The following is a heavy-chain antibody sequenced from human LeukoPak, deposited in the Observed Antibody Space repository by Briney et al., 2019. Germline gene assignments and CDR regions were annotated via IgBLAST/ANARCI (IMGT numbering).Heavy chain of an antibody. D-gene: IGHD2-15*01. CDR1: GGSFSGYY. CDR3: ARWWGFDP. Sequence: SETLSLTCAVHGGSFSGYYWSWIRQPPGKGLEWIGEINHSGSTNYNPSLKSRVTISVDTSKNQFSLKLSSVTAADTAVYFCARWWGFDPWGQGTLVTVSS. J-gene: IGHJ5*02. CDR2: INHSGST. V-gene: IGHV4-34*01.